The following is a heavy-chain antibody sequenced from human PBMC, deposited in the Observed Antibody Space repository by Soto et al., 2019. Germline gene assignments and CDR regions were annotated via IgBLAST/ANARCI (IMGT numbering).Heavy chain of an antibody. D-gene: IGHD1-26*01. Sequence: SLTCTISGGSTSSSSYYWGWIRQPPGKGLEWIGSIYYSGSTYYSPSLKSRVTISVDTSKNQFSLRLTSVTAADTAVYYCGRPCDEEATASLRPADCFDIWGQGTMGTISS. CDR2: IYYSGST. V-gene: IGHV4-39*01. CDR3: GRPCDEEATASLRPADCFDI. J-gene: IGHJ3*02. CDR1: GGSTSSSSYY.